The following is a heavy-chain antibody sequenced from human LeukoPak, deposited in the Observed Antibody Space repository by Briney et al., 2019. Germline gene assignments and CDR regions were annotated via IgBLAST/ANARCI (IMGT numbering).Heavy chain of an antibody. V-gene: IGHV1-2*02. CDR1: GYTFTGYY. CDR3: AREGPRGIAAAGTFRDGNWFDP. J-gene: IGHJ5*02. CDR2: INPNSGGT. D-gene: IGHD6-13*01. Sequence: ASVKVSCKASGYTFTGYYMHWVRQAPGQGLEWTGWINPNSGGTNYAQKFQGRVTMTRDTSISTAYMELSRLRSDDTAVYYCAREGPRGIAAAGTFRDGNWFDPWGQGTLVTVSS.